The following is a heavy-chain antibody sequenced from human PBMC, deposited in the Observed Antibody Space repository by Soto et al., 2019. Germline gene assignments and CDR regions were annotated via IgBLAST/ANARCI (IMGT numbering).Heavy chain of an antibody. CDR3: ARDLEWELHHLDY. V-gene: IGHV3-48*02. CDR1: GFTFSSYS. CDR2: ISSSSSTI. D-gene: IGHD1-26*01. J-gene: IGHJ4*02. Sequence: GGSLRLSCAASGFTFSSYSMNWVRQAPGKGLEWVSCISSSSSTIYYADSVKGRFTISRDNAKNSLYLQMNSLRDEDTAVYYCARDLEWELHHLDYWAQGTLVNVSS.